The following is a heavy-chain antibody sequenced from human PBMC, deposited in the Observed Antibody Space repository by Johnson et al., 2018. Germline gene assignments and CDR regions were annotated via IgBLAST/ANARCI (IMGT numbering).Heavy chain of an antibody. CDR2: ISYDGSNQ. CDR1: GFTFSSYG. J-gene: IGHJ6*02. D-gene: IGHD2-21*02. Sequence: QVQLVESGGGVVQPGRSLRLSCAASGFTFSSYGMPWVRQAPGKGLEWVTVISYDGSNQYYADSVKGRFTISRDNSKNTRYLQMNSLGAVYTAVYYFAKDLIKHIVVVTAIYHYGMDVWGQGTTVTVSS. V-gene: IGHV3-30*18. CDR3: AKDLIKHIVVVTAIYHYGMDV.